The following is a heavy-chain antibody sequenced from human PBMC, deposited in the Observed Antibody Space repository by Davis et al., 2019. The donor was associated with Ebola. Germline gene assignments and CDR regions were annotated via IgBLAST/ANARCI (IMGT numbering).Heavy chain of an antibody. CDR3: ARYRIAVAGTDYYYYGMDV. Sequence: MPSETLSLTCGVYGESFSGYYWSWLRQSPGKGLEWIGEINHSGSTNYNPSLKSRVTISVDTSKNQFSLKLSSVTAADTAVYYCARYRIAVAGTDYYYYGMDVWGQGTTVTVSS. J-gene: IGHJ6*02. V-gene: IGHV4-34*01. CDR2: INHSGST. CDR1: GESFSGYY. D-gene: IGHD6-19*01.